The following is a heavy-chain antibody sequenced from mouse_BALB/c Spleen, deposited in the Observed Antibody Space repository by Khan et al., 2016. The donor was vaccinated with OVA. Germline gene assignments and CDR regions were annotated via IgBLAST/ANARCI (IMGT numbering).Heavy chain of an antibody. J-gene: IGHJ2*01. CDR3: ARSDSGTVFDY. CDR2: IYPTYVDT. V-gene: IGHV1S56*01. D-gene: IGHD4-1*01. CDR1: GYTFTSYY. Sequence: QVQLQQPGPELVKPGASVRISCKASGYTFTSYYIHWVRQRPGQGLEWIGWIYPTYVDTKYSEKFKDKATLTADKSSSAAYMQFSSLTSEDSAVYFCARSDSGTVFDYWGQGTTLTVSS.